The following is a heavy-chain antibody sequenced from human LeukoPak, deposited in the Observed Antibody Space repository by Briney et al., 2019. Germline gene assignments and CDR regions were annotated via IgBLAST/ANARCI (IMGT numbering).Heavy chain of an antibody. CDR3: AKDPQGD. J-gene: IGHJ4*02. CDR2: ISASGGST. Sequence: GGSLTLFCGACGFLYSSYPKLGAPHTRGRAVKWVSAISASGGSTYYANSVKGRFTISRDNSKNTLYLQMNSLRAEDTAVYYCAKDPQGDWGQGTLVTVSS. CDR1: GFLYSSYP. D-gene: IGHD3-16*01. V-gene: IGHV3-23*01.